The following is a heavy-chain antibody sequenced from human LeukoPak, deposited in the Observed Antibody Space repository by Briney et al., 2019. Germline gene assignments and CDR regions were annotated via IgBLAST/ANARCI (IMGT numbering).Heavy chain of an antibody. CDR1: GYTFTSYY. D-gene: IGHD3-3*01. V-gene: IGHV1-46*01. J-gene: IGHJ4*02. CDR3: ARITIFGVVIHAYFDY. Sequence: ASVKVSCKASGYTFTSYYMHWVRQAPGQGLEWMGIINPSGGSTSYAQKFQGRVTMTRDTSTSTVYMELSSLRSDDTAVYYCARITIFGVVIHAYFDYWGQGTLVTVSS. CDR2: INPSGGST.